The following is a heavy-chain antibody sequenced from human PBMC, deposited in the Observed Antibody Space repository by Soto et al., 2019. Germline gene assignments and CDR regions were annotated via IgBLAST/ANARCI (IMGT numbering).Heavy chain of an antibody. CDR3: AFGIATLAY. CDR2: IDWDDDK. V-gene: IGHV2-70*11. D-gene: IGHD2-21*01. CDR1: GFSLSTTGMC. J-gene: IGHJ1*01. Sequence: SGPTLVNPTATLTLTCTLSGFSLSTTGMCVTWIRQPPGKALEWLARIDWDDDKYYSTSLRTRLTISKDTSKNQVVLKVTDMDPVDTAIYYCAFGIATLAYWGKCALATVS.